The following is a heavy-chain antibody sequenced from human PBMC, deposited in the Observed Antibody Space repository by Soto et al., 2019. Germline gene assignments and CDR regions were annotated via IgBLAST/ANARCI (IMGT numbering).Heavy chain of an antibody. D-gene: IGHD2-15*01. Sequence: EVQLLESGGRLVQPGGSLRLSCEGTGFPFSAYGMSWVRQAPGKGLEWVSSISGNSDTSYYADSVKGRFTISRDNSENTLYLHMNILSADDTAVYYCAKEQRPRHPHDEGYESWGKGTLVNVSS. CDR3: AKEQRPRHPHDEGYES. CDR1: GFPFSAYG. CDR2: ISGNSDTS. J-gene: IGHJ5*02. V-gene: IGHV3-23*01.